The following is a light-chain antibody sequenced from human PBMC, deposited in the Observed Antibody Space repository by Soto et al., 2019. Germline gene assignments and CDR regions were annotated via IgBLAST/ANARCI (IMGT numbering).Light chain of an antibody. J-gene: IGKJ4*01. V-gene: IGKV1-39*01. CDR3: QQSYNNRSLT. CDR2: GAS. CDR1: QSINTY. Sequence: DIQLTQSPSSLSASVGDRVTISCRASQSINTYLNWYQHKPWKAPNLLIYGASPLQSGVPSTFSGSGTGADITLTISSLQPEDFATYSCQQSYNNRSLTFGGGTRVEIK.